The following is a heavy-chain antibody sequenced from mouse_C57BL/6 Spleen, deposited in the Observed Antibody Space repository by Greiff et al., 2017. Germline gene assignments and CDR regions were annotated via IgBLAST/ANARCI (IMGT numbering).Heavy chain of an antibody. Sequence: VQLQQSGPELVKPGASVKISCKASGYAFSSSWMNWVKQRPGKGLEWSGRIYPGDGDTNYNGKFKGKATLTADKSSSTAYMQLSSLTSEDSAVYFCARDYYGSSYAMDYWGQGTSVTVSS. J-gene: IGHJ4*01. V-gene: IGHV1-82*01. D-gene: IGHD1-1*01. CDR1: GYAFSSSW. CDR2: IYPGDGDT. CDR3: ARDYYGSSYAMDY.